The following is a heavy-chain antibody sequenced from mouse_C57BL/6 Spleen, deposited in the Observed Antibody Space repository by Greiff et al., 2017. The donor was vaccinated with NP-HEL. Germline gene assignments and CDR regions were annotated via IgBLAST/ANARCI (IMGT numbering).Heavy chain of an antibody. Sequence: QVQLQQPGAELVRPGSSVKLSCKASGYTFTSYWMHWVKQRPIQGLEWIGNIDTSDSETHYNQKFKDKATLTVDKSSSTAYMQLSSLTSEDSAVYYCARLREGYAMDYWGQRTSVTVSS. V-gene: IGHV1-52*01. CDR3: ARLREGYAMDY. D-gene: IGHD1-1*01. J-gene: IGHJ4*01. CDR1: GYTFTSYW. CDR2: IDTSDSET.